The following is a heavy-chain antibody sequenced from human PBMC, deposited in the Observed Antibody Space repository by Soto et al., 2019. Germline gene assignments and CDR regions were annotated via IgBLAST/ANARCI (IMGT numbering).Heavy chain of an antibody. Sequence: PWESLRISCQASGYSFSISWIGWVRQMPGKGLEWMGIIDPNDSQTIYSPSFQGQVTISADKSIDTAYLQWSSLKTSDTAMYYCARHAGNSWKGDYFDYWGQGDLVTVSS. CDR1: GYSFSISW. CDR3: ARHAGNSWKGDYFDY. CDR2: IDPNDSQT. V-gene: IGHV5-51*01. D-gene: IGHD6-13*01. J-gene: IGHJ4*02.